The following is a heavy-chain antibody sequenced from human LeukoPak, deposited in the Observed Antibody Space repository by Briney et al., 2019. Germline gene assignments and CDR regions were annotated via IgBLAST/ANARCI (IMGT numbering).Heavy chain of an antibody. CDR2: IYTSGST. V-gene: IGHV4-4*07. Sequence: PSETLSLTCTVSGDSINRYYWSWMRQPAGKGLEWIGRIYTSGSTNYNPSLKSRVTMSVDTSKNQFSLKLSSVTAADAAVYYSARAGLGSGSLIWPPTPYYYYMDVWGKGTKVTVSS. CDR1: GDSINRYY. CDR3: ARAGLGSGSLIWPPTPYYYYMDV. D-gene: IGHD1-26*01. J-gene: IGHJ6*03.